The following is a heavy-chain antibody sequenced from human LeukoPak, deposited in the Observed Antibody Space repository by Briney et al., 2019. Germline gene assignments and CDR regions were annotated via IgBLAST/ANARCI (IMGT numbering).Heavy chain of an antibody. CDR1: GFTFSSYW. D-gene: IGHD5-18*01. Sequence: PGGSLRLSCAASGFTFSSYWMSWVRQAPGKGLEWVANIKQDGSEKYYVDSVKGRFTISRDNAKNPLYLQMNSLRAEDTAVYYCARDQRLDSYGYQYYFDYWGQGTLVTVSS. V-gene: IGHV3-7*03. CDR3: ARDQRLDSYGYQYYFDY. CDR2: IKQDGSEK. J-gene: IGHJ4*02.